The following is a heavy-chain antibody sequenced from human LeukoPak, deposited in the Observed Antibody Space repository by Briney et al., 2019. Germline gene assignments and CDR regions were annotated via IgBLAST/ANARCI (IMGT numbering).Heavy chain of an antibody. CDR2: IYYSGST. D-gene: IGHD2-2*02. V-gene: IGHV4-39*07. J-gene: IGHJ4*02. CDR1: GGSISSSSYY. Sequence: SETLSLTCTVSGGSISSSSYYWGWIRQPPGKGLEWIGSIYYSGSTYYNPSLKSRVTISVDTSENQFSLKLSSVTAADTAVYYCARDGRYCSSTSCYIGFDYWGQGTLVTVSS. CDR3: ARDGRYCSSTSCYIGFDY.